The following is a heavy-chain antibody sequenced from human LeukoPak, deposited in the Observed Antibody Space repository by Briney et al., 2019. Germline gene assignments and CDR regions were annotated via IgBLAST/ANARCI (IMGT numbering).Heavy chain of an antibody. CDR1: GGSISSKN. V-gene: IGHV4-59*01. D-gene: IGHD1-26*01. CDR3: ARGRLPSAYSALDY. Sequence: PSETLSLTCTVSGGSISSKNWTWIRQPPGKALEWIGSIDSSGNTKYNPSLKSRVTISVDTSRNQFSLKLTSVTAADSAVYYCARGRLPSAYSALDYWGQGALVTVSS. CDR2: IDSSGNT. J-gene: IGHJ4*02.